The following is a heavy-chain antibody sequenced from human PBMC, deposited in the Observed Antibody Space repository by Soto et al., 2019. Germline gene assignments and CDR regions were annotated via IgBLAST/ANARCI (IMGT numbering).Heavy chain of an antibody. J-gene: IGHJ6*02. CDR1: GFLLSTSGVG. V-gene: IGHV2-5*02. CDR2: IYWDDDK. Sequence: SGPTLVNPTQTLTLTCTFSGFLLSTSGVGVGWIRQPPGKALEWLALIYWDDDKRYSPSLRSRLTISKDTSKNQVVLTMTNMDPVDTATYHCIQSRCGGDCLQSYASHYYYGMEVWGQGTTVTVSS. CDR3: IQSRCGGDCLQSYASHYYYGMEV. D-gene: IGHD2-21*02.